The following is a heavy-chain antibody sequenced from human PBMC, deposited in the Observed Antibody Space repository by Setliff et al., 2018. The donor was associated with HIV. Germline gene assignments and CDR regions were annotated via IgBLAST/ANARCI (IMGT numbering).Heavy chain of an antibody. V-gene: IGHV1-18*01. CDR3: ARVPLSYNWNLHYFDY. J-gene: IGHJ4*02. D-gene: IGHD1-20*01. CDR2: ISAHNGNT. Sequence: GASVKVSCKASGYSFTSYGISWVRQAPGQGLEWMGWISAHNGNTNYAQKVQDRVTMTTDTSTSTAYMELRSLRSDDTAVYYCARVPLSYNWNLHYFDYWGQGTLVTV. CDR1: GYSFTSYG.